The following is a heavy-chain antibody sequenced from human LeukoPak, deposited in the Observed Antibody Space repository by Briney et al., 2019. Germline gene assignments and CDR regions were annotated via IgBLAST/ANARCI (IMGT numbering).Heavy chain of an antibody. V-gene: IGHV3-7*01. J-gene: IGHJ4*02. D-gene: IGHD3-16*01. CDR2: IKHDGSEK. CDR3: ARQPIYEAYFDF. CDR1: GFPFDRYW. Sequence: GGSLRLSCAASGFPFDRYWMSWVRLAPGEGLEWVANIKHDGSEKTFVDSVKGRFTISRDNAENSLYLQMNSLRAEDTAVYYCARQPIYEAYFDFWGQGTLVTVSS.